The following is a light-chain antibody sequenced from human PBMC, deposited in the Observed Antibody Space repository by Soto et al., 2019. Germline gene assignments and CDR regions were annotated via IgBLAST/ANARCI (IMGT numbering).Light chain of an antibody. CDR1: QSVSSN. V-gene: IGKV3-15*01. CDR2: GAS. Sequence: EIVMTQSPATLSVSPGERATLSCRASQSVSSNLAWYQQKPGQAPRLLIYGASTRATGIPARFSGSGSGTDFTLTISILQSEDFAVYYCQQYNNWPPWTFRQGTKVEIK. CDR3: QQYNNWPPWT. J-gene: IGKJ1*01.